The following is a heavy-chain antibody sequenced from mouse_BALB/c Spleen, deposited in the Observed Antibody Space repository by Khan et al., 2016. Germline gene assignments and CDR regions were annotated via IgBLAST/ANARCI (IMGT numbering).Heavy chain of an antibody. Sequence: QVQLQQSGAELVRPGVSVKISCKGSGYTFTDYAIHWVKQSHAKSLEWFGVISTYYGDTSYNQKFKGKATMTVDKSSRTAYMELARLTSEDSAIYYCAREGRNYDDPMDYWGQGTSVTVSS. CDR3: AREGRNYDDPMDY. CDR1: GYTFTDYA. J-gene: IGHJ4*01. D-gene: IGHD2-1*01. V-gene: IGHV1S137*01. CDR2: ISTYYGDT.